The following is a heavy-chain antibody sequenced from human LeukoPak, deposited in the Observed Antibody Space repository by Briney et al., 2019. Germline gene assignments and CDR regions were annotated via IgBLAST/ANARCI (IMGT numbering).Heavy chain of an antibody. Sequence: ASVQVSCKASGYTFTSYGISWVRQAPGQGLEWMGWISAYNGNTNYAQKLQGRVTMTTDTSTITAYMELRSLRSDDTAVYYCARDGNYYDSSGYNGVDYWGQGTLVTVSS. CDR2: ISAYNGNT. J-gene: IGHJ4*02. CDR1: GYTFTSYG. V-gene: IGHV1-18*01. D-gene: IGHD3-22*01. CDR3: ARDGNYYDSSGYNGVDY.